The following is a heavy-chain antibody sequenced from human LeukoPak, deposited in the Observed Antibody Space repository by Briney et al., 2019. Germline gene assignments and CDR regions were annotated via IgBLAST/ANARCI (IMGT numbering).Heavy chain of an antibody. V-gene: IGHV4-34*01. J-gene: IGHJ4*02. D-gene: IGHD3-10*01. CDR3: ARYKVITMVRGVTSGHFDY. Sequence: SETLSLTCAVYGGSFSGYCWSWIRQPPGKGLEWIGEINHSGSTNYNPSLKSRVTISVDTSKNQFSLKLSSVTAADTAVYYCARYKVITMVRGVTSGHFDYWGQGTLVTVSS. CDR1: GGSFSGYC. CDR2: INHSGST.